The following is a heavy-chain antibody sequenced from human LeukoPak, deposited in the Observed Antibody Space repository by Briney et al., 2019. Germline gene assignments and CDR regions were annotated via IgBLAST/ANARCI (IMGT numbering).Heavy chain of an antibody. V-gene: IGHV3-15*04. CDR1: GFTSSDAW. Sequence: GGSLRLSCAVSGFTSSDAWMNWVRQAPEKGLEWVGRIETNTEGGTTHYAAPVKGRFAISRDDSKNTVYLQMNSLKTEDTAVYYCTIGLGRTNDDRWGQGTLVTVSS. CDR2: IETNTEGGTT. CDR3: TIGLGRTNDDR. J-gene: IGHJ4*02. D-gene: IGHD2-2*01.